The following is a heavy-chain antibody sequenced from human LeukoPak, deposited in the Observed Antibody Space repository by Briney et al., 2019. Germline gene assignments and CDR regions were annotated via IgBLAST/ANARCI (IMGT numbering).Heavy chain of an antibody. CDR1: GYTFTGYY. J-gene: IGHJ4*02. CDR2: INPNSGGT. V-gene: IGHV1-2*02. Sequence: ASVKVSCKASGYTFTGYYMHWVRQAPGQGLEGMGWINPNSGGTNYAQKFQGRLTMTRDTSISTAYMELSRLRSDDTAVYYCARDDSSGYSDYWGQGTLVTVSS. CDR3: ARDDSSGYSDY. D-gene: IGHD3-22*01.